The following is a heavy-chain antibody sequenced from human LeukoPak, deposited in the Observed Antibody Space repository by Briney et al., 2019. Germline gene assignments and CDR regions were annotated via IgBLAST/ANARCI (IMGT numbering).Heavy chain of an antibody. D-gene: IGHD3-10*02. V-gene: IGHV3-21*01. Sequence: GGSLRLSCAASGFTFSSYSMNWVRQAPGKGLEWVSSISSSSSYIYYADSVKGRFTISRDNSKNTLYLQMNSLRAEDTAVYYCARDLFGITMSPIDYWGQGTLVTVSS. J-gene: IGHJ4*02. CDR2: ISSSSSYI. CDR3: ARDLFGITMSPIDY. CDR1: GFTFSSYS.